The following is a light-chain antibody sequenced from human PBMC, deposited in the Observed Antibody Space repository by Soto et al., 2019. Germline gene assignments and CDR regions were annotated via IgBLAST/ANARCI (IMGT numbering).Light chain of an antibody. V-gene: IGKV3-20*01. CDR2: AAS. CDR3: QQYGSSSIT. CDR1: QTFSSTY. J-gene: IGKJ5*01. Sequence: EFVLTQSPGTLSLSPGERATLSCRASQTFSSTYLAWYQHRPGQAPRLLIYAASSRATGIPDKFSGSGSGTDFTLTISRLEPEDFAVYYCQQYGSSSITFGQGTRLEIK.